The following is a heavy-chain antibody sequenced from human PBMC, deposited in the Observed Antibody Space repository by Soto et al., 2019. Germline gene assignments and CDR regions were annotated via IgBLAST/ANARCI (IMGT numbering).Heavy chain of an antibody. V-gene: IGHV4-59*01. J-gene: IGHJ4*02. CDR2: IYYSGRT. D-gene: IGHD2-21*02. CDR3: ARGVLAYCGGDCFPYFDY. CDR1: GGSISSYY. Sequence: SETLPLTCTVSGGSISSYYWSCIRQPPGKGLEWIGYIYYSGRTNYNPSLRSRVTISVDTSKNQFSLKLSSVTAADTDVYYCARGVLAYCGGDCFPYFDYWGQGTLVPVSS.